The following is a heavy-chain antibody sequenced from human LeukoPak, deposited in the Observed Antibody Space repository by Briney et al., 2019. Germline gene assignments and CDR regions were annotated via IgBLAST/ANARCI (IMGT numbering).Heavy chain of an antibody. CDR3: AREDHYGGNDGPYYYYGMDV. V-gene: IGHV3-72*01. D-gene: IGHD4-23*01. CDR1: GFTFSDHY. Sequence: GGSLRLSCAASGFTFSDHYMDWVRQAPGKGLEWVGRTRNKANSYTTEYAASVKGRFTISRDDSKNSLYLQMNSLKTEDTAVYYCAREDHYGGNDGPYYYYGMDVWGQGTTVTVSS. J-gene: IGHJ6*02. CDR2: TRNKANSYTT.